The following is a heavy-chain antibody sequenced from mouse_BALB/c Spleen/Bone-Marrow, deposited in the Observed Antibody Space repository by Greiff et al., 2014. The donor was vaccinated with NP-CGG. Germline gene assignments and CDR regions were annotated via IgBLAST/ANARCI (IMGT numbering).Heavy chain of an antibody. V-gene: IGHV1S29*02. D-gene: IGHD4-1*01. CDR1: GYTFTDYN. Sequence: VQLQQPGPELVRPGASVKISCKASGYTFTDYNIYWVKQSHGKSLEWIGYIYPYSGGTGYNQKFKSKATLTVDNSSTTAYMELRSLTSEDSAVYYCARGNWDSAYWGQGTLVTVST. CDR2: IYPYSGGT. J-gene: IGHJ3*01. CDR3: ARGNWDSAY.